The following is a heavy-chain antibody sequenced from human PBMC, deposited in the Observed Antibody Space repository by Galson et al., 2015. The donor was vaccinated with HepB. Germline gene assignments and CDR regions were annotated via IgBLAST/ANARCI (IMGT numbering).Heavy chain of an antibody. J-gene: IGHJ4*02. Sequence: SVKVSCKVSGYSFTAYYIHWVRQAPGQGLEWMGWLIPSSGGTNYAEKFQGRVTMTRDTSITTAYMELSSLKSDDTAVYYCARGRSSWYPDYWGQGTLVSVSS. D-gene: IGHD6-13*01. CDR1: GYSFTAYY. CDR3: ARGRSSWYPDY. CDR2: LIPSSGGT. V-gene: IGHV1-2*02.